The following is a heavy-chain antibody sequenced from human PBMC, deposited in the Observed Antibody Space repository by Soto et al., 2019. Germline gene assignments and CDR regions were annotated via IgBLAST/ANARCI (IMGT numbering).Heavy chain of an antibody. CDR3: AKGYGSGSYYKPLDY. Sequence: EVQLLESGGGLVQPGGSLRLSCAASGFTFSSYAMSWVRQAPGKGLEWVSVISTSGGSTDYADFVKGRFTISRDNSKNTLYLQMNSLRAEDTAIYYCAKGYGSGSYYKPLDYWGQGTRVIVSS. CDR1: GFTFSSYA. V-gene: IGHV3-23*01. CDR2: ISTSGGST. D-gene: IGHD3-10*01. J-gene: IGHJ4*02.